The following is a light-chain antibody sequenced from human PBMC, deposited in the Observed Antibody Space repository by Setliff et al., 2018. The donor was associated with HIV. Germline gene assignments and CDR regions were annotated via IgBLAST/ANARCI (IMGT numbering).Light chain of an antibody. V-gene: IGLV2-11*01. CDR3: CSHAGTSFV. J-gene: IGLJ1*01. CDR2: DVD. CDR1: SSDVGDYSY. Sequence: ALTQPRSVSGPPGQSVTISCTGSSSDVGDYSYVSWYQQHPGKAPKVIIYDVDKRPSGVPERFSASRSGTTASLTISGLQADDETDYYCCSHAGTSFVFGIGTKVTVL.